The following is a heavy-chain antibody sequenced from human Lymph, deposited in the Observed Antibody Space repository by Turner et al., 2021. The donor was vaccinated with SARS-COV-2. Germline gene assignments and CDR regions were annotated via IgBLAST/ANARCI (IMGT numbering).Heavy chain of an antibody. V-gene: IGHV1-2*02. CDR2: INPNSGGT. J-gene: IGHJ6*02. Sequence: QVQLVQSGAEAKKPGPSVKVSCKAPGYTFTGSYMHWVRQAPGQGLEWMGWINPNSGGTNYAQKFQGRVTMTRDTSISTAYMELSRLRSDDTAVYYCARDVERYNDFWSGYSGGYGLDVWGQGTTVTVSS. CDR1: GYTFTGSY. CDR3: ARDVERYNDFWSGYSGGYGLDV. D-gene: IGHD3-3*01.